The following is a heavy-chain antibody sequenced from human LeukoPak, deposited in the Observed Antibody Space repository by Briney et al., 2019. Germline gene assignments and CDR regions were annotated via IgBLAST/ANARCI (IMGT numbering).Heavy chain of an antibody. J-gene: IGHJ4*02. CDR3: ARVSSGSYSDFDY. D-gene: IGHD1-26*01. CDR1: GGTFSSYA. Sequence: SVKVSCKASGGTFSSYAISWVRQAPGQGLEWMGGIIPIFGAANYAQKFQGRVTITADESTSTAYMELSSLRSEDTAVYYCARVSSGSYSDFDYWGQGTLVTVSS. V-gene: IGHV1-69*13. CDR2: IIPIFGAA.